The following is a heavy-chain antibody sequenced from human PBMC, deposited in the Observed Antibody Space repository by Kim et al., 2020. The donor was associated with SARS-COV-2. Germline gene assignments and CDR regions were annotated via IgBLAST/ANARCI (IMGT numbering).Heavy chain of an antibody. J-gene: IGHJ1*01. V-gene: IGHV4-59*13. CDR2: IYYSGST. D-gene: IGHD3-22*01. CDR3: ARGPKNYYDSNGYYKD. CDR1: GGSISSNY. Sequence: SETLSLTCTVSGGSISSNYWSWIRQPPGKGLEWIGYIYYSGSTNYNPSLKSRVTISVDTSKNQVSLKLSSVTAADTAVYYCARGPKNYYDSNGYYKDWG.